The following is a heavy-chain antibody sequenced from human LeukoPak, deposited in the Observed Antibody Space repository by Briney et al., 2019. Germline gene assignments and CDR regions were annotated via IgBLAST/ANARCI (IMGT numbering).Heavy chain of an antibody. CDR1: GFTFSSYA. D-gene: IGHD2-15*01. CDR3: AKVHCSGGSCYQPWFDP. CDR2: ISGSGGST. Sequence: GGSLRFSCAASGFTFSSYAMSWVRQAPGKGLEWVSAISGSGGSTYYADSVKGRFTISRDNSKNTLYLQMNSLRAEDTAVYYCAKVHCSGGSCYQPWFDPWGQGTLVTVSS. V-gene: IGHV3-23*01. J-gene: IGHJ5*02.